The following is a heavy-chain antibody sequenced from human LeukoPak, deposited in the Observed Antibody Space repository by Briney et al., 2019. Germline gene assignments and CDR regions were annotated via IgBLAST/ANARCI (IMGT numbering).Heavy chain of an antibody. CDR2: IWYDGSNK. CDR1: GFTFSSYG. D-gene: IGHD3-3*01. J-gene: IGHJ6*02. CDR3: AREAYYDFWSGYYGSDYYGMDV. V-gene: IGHV3-33*01. Sequence: PGRSLRLSCAASGFTFSSYGMHWVRQAPGKGLEWVAVIWYDGSNKYYADSVKGRLTISRDNSKNTLYLQMNSLRAEDTAVYYCAREAYYDFWSGYYGSDYYGMDVWGQGTTVTVSS.